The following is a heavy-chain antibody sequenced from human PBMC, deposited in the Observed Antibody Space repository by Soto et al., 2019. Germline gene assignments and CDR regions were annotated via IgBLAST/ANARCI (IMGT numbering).Heavy chain of an antibody. J-gene: IGHJ4*01. V-gene: IGHV3-73*01. CDR2: IRSKANSYAT. Sequence: GGSLRLSCAASGFTFSGSAMHWVRQASGKGLEWVGRIRSKANSYATAYAASVKGRFTISRDDSKNTAYLQMNSLKTEDTAVYYCAIAMAGKWHPFDYWGHGTLVTVSS. CDR3: AIAMAGKWHPFDY. CDR1: GFTFSGSA. D-gene: IGHD6-19*01.